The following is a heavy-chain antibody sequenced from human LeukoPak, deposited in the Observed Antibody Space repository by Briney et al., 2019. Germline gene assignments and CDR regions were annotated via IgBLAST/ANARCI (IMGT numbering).Heavy chain of an antibody. V-gene: IGHV4-59*01. CDR2: IYYSGST. J-gene: IGHJ4*02. D-gene: IGHD3-10*01. CDR3: ARGYGSGSYGLYYFDY. CDR1: GGSISSYY. Sequence: SETLSLTCTVSGGSISSYYWSWIRQPPGKGLEWIGYIYYSGSTNYNPSLKSRVTTSVDTSKNQFSLKLSSVTAADTAVYYCARGYGSGSYGLYYFDYWGQGTLVTVSS.